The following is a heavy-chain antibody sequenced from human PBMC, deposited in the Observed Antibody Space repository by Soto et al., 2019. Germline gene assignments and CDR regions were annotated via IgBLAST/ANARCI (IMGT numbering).Heavy chain of an antibody. V-gene: IGHV1-18*01. CDR3: ARDRPRYSSSWDHFDY. J-gene: IGHJ4*02. D-gene: IGHD6-13*01. Sequence: ASVKVSCKASGYTFTSYGISWVRQAPGQGLEWMGWISAYNGNTNYAQKLQGRVTMTTDTSTSTAYMELRSLRSDDTAVYYCARDRPRYSSSWDHFDYWGQGTLVTVSS. CDR2: ISAYNGNT. CDR1: GYTFTSYG.